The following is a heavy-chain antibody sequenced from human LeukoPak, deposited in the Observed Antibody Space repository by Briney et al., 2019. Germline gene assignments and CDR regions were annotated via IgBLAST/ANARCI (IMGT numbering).Heavy chain of an antibody. J-gene: IGHJ3*02. V-gene: IGHV3-48*02. CDR2: ISSSSSTI. D-gene: IGHD2-15*01. Sequence: GGSLRLSCAASGFTFSSYSMNWVRQAPGKGLEWVSYISSSSSTIYYADSVKGRFTISRDNAKNSLYLQMNSLRDEDTAVYYCARDTAGVAPDAFDIWDQGTMVTVSS. CDR3: ARDTAGVAPDAFDI. CDR1: GFTFSSYS.